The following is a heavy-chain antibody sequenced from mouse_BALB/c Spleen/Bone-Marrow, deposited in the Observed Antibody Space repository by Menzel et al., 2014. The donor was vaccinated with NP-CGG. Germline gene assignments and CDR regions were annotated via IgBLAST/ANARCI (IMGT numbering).Heavy chain of an antibody. D-gene: IGHD2-13*01. Sequence: VQAGESGAELAKPGASVKMSCKGSGYTFTSYWRHWVKQRPGQGLEWIGYINPSTGYTENNQKFKDKATLTADKSSSTAYMQLSSLTSEDSAVYYCARRAVRYFDYWGQGTTLTVSS. J-gene: IGHJ2*01. CDR1: GYTFTSYW. V-gene: IGHV1-7*01. CDR2: INPSTGYT. CDR3: ARRAVRYFDY.